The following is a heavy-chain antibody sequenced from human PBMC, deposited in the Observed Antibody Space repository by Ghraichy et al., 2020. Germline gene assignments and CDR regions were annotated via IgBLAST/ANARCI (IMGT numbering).Heavy chain of an antibody. Sequence: GGSLRLSCAASGFTFSSYSMNWVRQAPGKGLEWVSYISSSSSTIYYADSVKGRFTISRDNAKNSLYLQMNSLRDEDTAVYYCARTGPAAIYLGDNWFDPWGQGTLVTVSS. CDR1: GFTFSSYS. D-gene: IGHD2-2*02. CDR3: ARTGPAAIYLGDNWFDP. CDR2: ISSSSSTI. J-gene: IGHJ5*02. V-gene: IGHV3-48*02.